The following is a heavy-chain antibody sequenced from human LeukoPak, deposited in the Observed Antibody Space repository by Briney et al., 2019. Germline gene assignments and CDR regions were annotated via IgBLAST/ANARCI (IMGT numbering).Heavy chain of an antibody. Sequence: PSETLSLTCTVSGGSISSGSYYWSWIRQPAGKGLEWIGRIYTSGSTNYNPSLKSRVTISVDTSKNQFSLKLSSVTAADTAVYYCARGQWLVSEYFQHWGQGTLVTVSS. D-gene: IGHD6-19*01. CDR2: IYTSGST. J-gene: IGHJ1*01. CDR3: ARGQWLVSEYFQH. CDR1: GGSISSGSYY. V-gene: IGHV4-61*02.